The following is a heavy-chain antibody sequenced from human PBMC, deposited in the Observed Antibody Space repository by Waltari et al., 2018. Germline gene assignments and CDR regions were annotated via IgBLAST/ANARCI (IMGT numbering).Heavy chain of an antibody. CDR3: VKGGWFDY. CDR1: GFTFSDYT. V-gene: IGHV3-48*04. D-gene: IGHD6-19*01. CDR2: VSSSGNNI. Sequence: EVQLVESGGGLVRPGGSLRLSCAASGFTFSDYTMNWVRQAPGKGLEWVSHVSSSGNNIYYADSVKGRFTIARDNAKNSLYRQMDSLRAEDTAVYYCVKGGWFDYWGQGTLVTVSS. J-gene: IGHJ4*02.